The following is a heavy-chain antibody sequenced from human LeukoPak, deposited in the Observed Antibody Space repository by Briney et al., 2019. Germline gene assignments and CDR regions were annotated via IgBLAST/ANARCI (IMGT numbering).Heavy chain of an antibody. CDR3: AREGYFDSHMDV. J-gene: IGHJ6*03. Sequence: PSQTLSLTCAVSGGSISSGSYYWSWIRQPAGKGLEWIGRIYTSGCTNYNPSLKSRVTISVDTSKNQFSLKLSSVTAADTAVYYCAREGYFDSHMDVWGKGTTVTISS. V-gene: IGHV4-61*02. D-gene: IGHD3-9*01. CDR2: IYTSGCT. CDR1: GGSISSGSYY.